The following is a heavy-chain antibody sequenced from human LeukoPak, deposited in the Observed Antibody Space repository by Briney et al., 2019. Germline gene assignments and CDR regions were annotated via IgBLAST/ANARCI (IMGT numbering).Heavy chain of an antibody. J-gene: IGHJ3*02. CDR1: GFTFSSYG. D-gene: IGHD3-22*01. V-gene: IGHV3-30*18. Sequence: GRSLRLSCAASGFTFSSYGMHWVRQAPGKGLEWVAVISYDGSNKYYADSVKGRFTISRDNSKNTLYLQMNSLRAEDTAVYYCAKAKTMIPSGDAFDIWGQGTMVTVSS. CDR3: AKAKTMIPSGDAFDI. CDR2: ISYDGSNK.